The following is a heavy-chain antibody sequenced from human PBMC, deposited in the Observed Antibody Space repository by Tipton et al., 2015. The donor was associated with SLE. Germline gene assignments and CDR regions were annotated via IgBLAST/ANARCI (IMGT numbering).Heavy chain of an antibody. V-gene: IGHV4-34*01. CDR1: GGSFSGYY. J-gene: IGHJ4*02. CDR2: INHSGST. D-gene: IGHD5-18*01. CDR3: ARGRVQLWYGGYFDY. Sequence: TLSLTCAVHGGSFSGYYWSWIRQPPGKGLEWIGEINHSGSTNYNPSLKSRVTISVDTSKNQFSLKLSSVTAADTAVYYCARGRVQLWYGGYFDYWGQGTLGTVSS.